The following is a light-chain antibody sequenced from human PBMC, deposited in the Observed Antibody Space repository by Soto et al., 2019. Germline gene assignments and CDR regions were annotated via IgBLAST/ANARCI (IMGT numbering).Light chain of an antibody. Sequence: DIQMTQSPSSLSASVGDRVTITCRASQSISSYLNWYQQKPGKAPKLLISVASTLQSGVPSRFSGSGSGTDFTLTISSLQPEDFATYYCQQLNSYPLTFGQGTRLEI. CDR3: QQLNSYPLT. CDR2: VAS. V-gene: IGKV1-39*01. J-gene: IGKJ5*01. CDR1: QSISSY.